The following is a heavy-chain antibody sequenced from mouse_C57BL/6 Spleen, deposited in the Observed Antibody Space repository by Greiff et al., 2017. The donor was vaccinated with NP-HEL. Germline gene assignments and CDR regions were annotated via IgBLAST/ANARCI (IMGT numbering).Heavy chain of an antibody. D-gene: IGHD3-1*01. Sequence: QVQLQQSGAELVKPGASVKISCKASGYAFSSYWMNWVKQRPGKGLEWIGQIYPGDGDTNYNGKFKGKATLTADKSSSTAYMQLSSLTSEDSAVYFCASSASYPNLGNYFDYWGQGTTLTVSS. CDR1: GYAFSSYW. J-gene: IGHJ2*01. V-gene: IGHV1-80*01. CDR2: IYPGDGDT. CDR3: ASSASYPNLGNYFDY.